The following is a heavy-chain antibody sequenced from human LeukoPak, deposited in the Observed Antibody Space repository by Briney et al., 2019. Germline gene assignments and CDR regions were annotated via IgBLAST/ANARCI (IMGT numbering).Heavy chain of an antibody. CDR2: IDSSSSTI. D-gene: IGHD3-22*01. CDR3: ARQAGDDSSGYLDF. V-gene: IGHV3-48*01. Sequence: PGGSLRLSCAASGFDFSTYSMHWVRRAPGRGLEWLSYIDSSSSTIYYADSVKGRFTISRDNAKNSLYLQMNSLRAEDTAVYYCARQAGDDSSGYLDFWGQGTLVTVSS. J-gene: IGHJ4*02. CDR1: GFDFSTYS.